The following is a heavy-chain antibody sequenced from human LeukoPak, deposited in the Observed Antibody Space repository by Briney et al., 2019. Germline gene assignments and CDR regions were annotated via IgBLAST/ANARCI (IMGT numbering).Heavy chain of an antibody. CDR1: GFTFSSYA. D-gene: IGHD6-13*01. CDR3: AKDVGAAAGTGYYFDY. Sequence: GASLRLSCAASGFTFSSYAMSWVRQAPGKGLEWVSAISGSGGSTYYADSVKGRFTISRDNSKNTLYLQMNSLRVEDTAVYYCAKDVGAAAGTGYYFDYWGQGTLVTVSS. J-gene: IGHJ4*02. CDR2: ISGSGGST. V-gene: IGHV3-23*01.